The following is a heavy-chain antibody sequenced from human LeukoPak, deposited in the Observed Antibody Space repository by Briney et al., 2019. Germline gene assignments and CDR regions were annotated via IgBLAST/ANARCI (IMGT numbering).Heavy chain of an antibody. CDR3: ASLRPDYDCWSGYYKY. J-gene: IGHJ4*02. D-gene: IGHD3-3*01. V-gene: IGHV4-4*07. Sequence: SETLSLTCSVAGGSISSYYWSWIRQPPGKGLEWIGRIYTSGSTNYNPSLKSRVTISVDTSKNQFSLKLSSVTAADTAVYYCASLRPDYDCWSGYYKYWGQGTLVTVSS. CDR2: IYTSGST. CDR1: GGSISSYY.